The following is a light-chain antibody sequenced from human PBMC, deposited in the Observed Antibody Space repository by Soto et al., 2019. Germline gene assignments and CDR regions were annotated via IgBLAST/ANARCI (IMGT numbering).Light chain of an antibody. CDR2: WAS. V-gene: IGKV4-1*01. CDR3: QQYYNTPYP. J-gene: IGKJ2*01. Sequence: DIVMTQSPDFLAVSLGERATITCKSSQTVLYRSSNKSYLAWYQQRPEQPPRLLIYWASTRESVVPDRFVGRVSEPDLTLTLSILQAGDEAVYHCQQYYNTPYPFGQGTKLEIK. CDR1: QTVLYRSSNKSY.